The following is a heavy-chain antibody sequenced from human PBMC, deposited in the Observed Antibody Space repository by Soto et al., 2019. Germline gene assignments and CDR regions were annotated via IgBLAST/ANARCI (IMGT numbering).Heavy chain of an antibody. D-gene: IGHD2-21*02. CDR1: EFTFSSYG. J-gene: IGHJ3*02. Sequence: QVQLVASGGGVVQPGRSLRLSCAASEFTFSSYGMHWVRQAPGKGLEWVAVISYDGSNKYYADSVKGRFTISRDNSKSTLYLQMNSLRAESTAVYYCAKWDCGGDSYSFDAFDIWGQGTMFTVSS. CDR3: AKWDCGGDSYSFDAFDI. V-gene: IGHV3-30*18. CDR2: ISYDGSNK.